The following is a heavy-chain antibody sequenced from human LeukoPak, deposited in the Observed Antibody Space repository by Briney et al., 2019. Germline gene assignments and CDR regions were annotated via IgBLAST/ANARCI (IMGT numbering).Heavy chain of an antibody. V-gene: IGHV3-21*04. Sequence: PGGSLRLSCAASGFSFSTYSMIWVRQAPGKGLEWVSSVSGTSEYIYYADSVRGRFTISRDNSKNTLYLQMNSLRAEDTAVYYCAKAAATRHFDYWGQGTLVTVSS. D-gene: IGHD2-2*01. CDR2: VSGTSEYI. CDR3: AKAAATRHFDY. J-gene: IGHJ4*02. CDR1: GFSFSTYS.